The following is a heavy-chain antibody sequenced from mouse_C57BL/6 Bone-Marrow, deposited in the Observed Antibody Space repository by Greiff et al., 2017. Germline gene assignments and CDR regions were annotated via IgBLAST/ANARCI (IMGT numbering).Heavy chain of an antibody. D-gene: IGHD5-1*01. CDR3: ARQGGTSMDY. V-gene: IGHV5-15*01. J-gene: IGHJ4*01. Sequence: EVKVVESGGGLVQPGGSLKLSCAASGFTFSDYGMAWVRQAPRKGPEWVAFISNLAYSIYYADTVTGRFTISRENAKNTLYLEMSSLRSEDTAMYYCARQGGTSMDYWGQGTSVTVSS. CDR2: ISNLAYSI. CDR1: GFTFSDYG.